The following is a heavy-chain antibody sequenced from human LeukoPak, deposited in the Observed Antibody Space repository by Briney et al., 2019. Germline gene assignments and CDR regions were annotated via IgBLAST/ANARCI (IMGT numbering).Heavy chain of an antibody. J-gene: IGHJ3*02. CDR3: ARDWVTHSSGRPGALDI. V-gene: IGHV3-21*01. D-gene: IGHD6-19*01. CDR1: GFTFSSYT. CDR2: ISASSTYI. Sequence: GGSLILSCEASGFTFSSYTINWVRQAPGKGLEWLSSISASSTYINYGDSVKGRFTISRDNARKALYLQMNSLRAEDTALYYCARDWVTHSSGRPGALDIWGQGTMVTVSS.